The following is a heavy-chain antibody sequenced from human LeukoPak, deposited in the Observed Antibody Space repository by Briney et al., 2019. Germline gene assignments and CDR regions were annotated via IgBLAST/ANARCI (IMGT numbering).Heavy chain of an antibody. J-gene: IGHJ4*02. CDR3: SRSLDY. Sequence: GGSLRLSCAASGFPFSDYWMDWVRQAPGKGEEWVANINQDGRIQYYADSVRGRFIISRNNAKNSLYLQMYSLRAEDTAIYFCSRSLDYLGQGALVTVSS. V-gene: IGHV3-7*01. CDR1: GFPFSDYW. CDR2: INQDGRIQ.